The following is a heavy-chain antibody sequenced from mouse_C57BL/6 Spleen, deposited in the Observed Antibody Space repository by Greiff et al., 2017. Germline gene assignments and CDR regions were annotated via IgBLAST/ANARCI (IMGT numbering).Heavy chain of an antibody. Sequence: VQLQQPGAELVKPGASVTLSCKASGYTFTSYWMHWVKQRPGQGLEWIGMIHPNSGSTNYNEKFKSKATLTVDKSSSTAYMQLSSLTSEDSAVYYCARDYDYPFAYWGQGTLVTVSA. CDR3: ARDYDYPFAY. J-gene: IGHJ3*01. CDR2: IHPNSGST. V-gene: IGHV1-64*01. D-gene: IGHD2-4*01. CDR1: GYTFTSYW.